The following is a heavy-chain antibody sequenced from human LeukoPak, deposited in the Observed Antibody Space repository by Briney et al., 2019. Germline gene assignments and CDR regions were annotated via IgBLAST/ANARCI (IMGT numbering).Heavy chain of an antibody. D-gene: IGHD4-17*01. Sequence: GGSVRLSCAASGFTFSEYYMGWIRQAPGKGLEWVSYISSSGSTIYYADSVKGRFTISRDNAKNSLYLQMNSLRAEDTAVYYCARGDPYGDVYYYGMDVWGQGTTVTVSS. CDR3: ARGDPYGDVYYYGMDV. J-gene: IGHJ6*02. V-gene: IGHV3-11*01. CDR2: ISSSGSTI. CDR1: GFTFSEYY.